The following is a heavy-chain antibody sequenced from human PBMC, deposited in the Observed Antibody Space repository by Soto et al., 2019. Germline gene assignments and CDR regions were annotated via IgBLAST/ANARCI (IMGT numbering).Heavy chain of an antibody. CDR2: FYYSGGP. V-gene: IGHV4-39*01. J-gene: IGHJ1*01. Sequence: TSETLSLTCTVSGDSIRSSSHYWAWNRQPPGKGLEWIGGFYYSGGPYYNPSLKSRVSMSVDTSKNQFSLNLNSVTAADTAVYYCYINGFWGQGTLVTVSS. CDR1: GDSIRSSSHY. D-gene: IGHD2-8*01. CDR3: YINGF.